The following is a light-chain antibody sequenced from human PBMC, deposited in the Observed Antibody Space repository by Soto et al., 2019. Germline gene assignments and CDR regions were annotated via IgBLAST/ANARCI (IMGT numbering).Light chain of an antibody. V-gene: IGKV1D-12*01. CDR3: QQANSFPIT. Sequence: DIQMTQYPSSVSASVADRFTITFRASQDISNLLAWYQQKPGKAPKLLIYAASSLQSGVPSRFSGSGSGTDFTLSISSLQPEDFATYYCQQANSFPITFGQGTRLEI. J-gene: IGKJ5*01. CDR2: AAS. CDR1: QDISNL.